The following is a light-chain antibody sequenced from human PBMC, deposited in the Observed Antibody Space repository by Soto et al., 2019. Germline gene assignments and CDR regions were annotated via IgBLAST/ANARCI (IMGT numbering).Light chain of an antibody. Sequence: QSVLTQPASVSGSPGQSIAISCTGTSSDVGAYNYVSWYQQYPGKAPKLVIYDVTNRPSGVSNRFSGSKSGSTASLTISGLQAEDEADYYCSSYTISSTYVFGTVTKLTVL. CDR1: SSDVGAYNY. V-gene: IGLV2-14*01. J-gene: IGLJ1*01. CDR2: DVT. CDR3: SSYTISSTYV.